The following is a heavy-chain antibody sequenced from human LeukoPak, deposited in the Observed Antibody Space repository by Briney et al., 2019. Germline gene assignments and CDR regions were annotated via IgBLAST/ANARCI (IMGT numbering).Heavy chain of an antibody. Sequence: PGGSLRLSCAASGFTFRNYTMTWVRQAPGKGLEWVSAISGSGGSTYYADSVKGRFTISRDNSKNTLYLQMNRLRGEDTALFYCAKEVKDTGYYHLDNWGQGTLVTVSS. CDR1: GFTFRNYT. J-gene: IGHJ4*02. D-gene: IGHD3-3*01. V-gene: IGHV3-23*01. CDR3: AKEVKDTGYYHLDN. CDR2: ISGSGGST.